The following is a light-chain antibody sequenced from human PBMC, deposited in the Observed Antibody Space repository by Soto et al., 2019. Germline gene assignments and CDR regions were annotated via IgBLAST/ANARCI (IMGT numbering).Light chain of an antibody. Sequence: DILMTQSPSSLSASVGDRVTITCRASQRISGSLNWYQQKPGKAPKLLIYGASTLHSGVPSRFSGSESGTDFTLDISSLQPEDFATYYCQHYNSYSEAFGQGTKVDIK. V-gene: IGKV1-39*01. CDR3: QHYNSYSEA. CDR2: GAS. CDR1: QRISGS. J-gene: IGKJ1*01.